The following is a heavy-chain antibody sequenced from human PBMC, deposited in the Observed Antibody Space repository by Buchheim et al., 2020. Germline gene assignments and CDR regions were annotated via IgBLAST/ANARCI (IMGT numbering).Heavy chain of an antibody. CDR3: AKGIGSYMNYYYYYYMDV. CDR1: NFTFSSYG. J-gene: IGHJ6*03. V-gene: IGHV3-30*18. D-gene: IGHD3-10*01. CDR2: ISYQGSSE. Sequence: QVQLVESGGGVVQPGRSLRLSCAASNFTFSSYGMHWVRQAPGKGLEWVALISYQGSSEFYADSGKGRFTISRDSSKNTVYLQMNSLRADDTAVYYCAKGIGSYMNYYYYYYMDVWGKGTT.